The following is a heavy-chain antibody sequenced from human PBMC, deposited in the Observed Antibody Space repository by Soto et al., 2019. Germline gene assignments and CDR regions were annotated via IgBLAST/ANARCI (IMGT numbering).Heavy chain of an antibody. CDR2: ISSSSNSI. J-gene: IGHJ4*01. D-gene: IGHD6-13*01. Sequence: EVQWLESGGGLVQPGGSLRLSCAASGFTFSRYSMNWVRQAPGKGLEWVSYISSSSNSIYYADSVKGRFTISRDNAKNSLHLQMNSLRAEDTAVYYRASPVECSTSSCIRWGHGTLVTVSS. CDR3: ASPVECSTSSCIR. V-gene: IGHV3-48*01. CDR1: GFTFSRYS.